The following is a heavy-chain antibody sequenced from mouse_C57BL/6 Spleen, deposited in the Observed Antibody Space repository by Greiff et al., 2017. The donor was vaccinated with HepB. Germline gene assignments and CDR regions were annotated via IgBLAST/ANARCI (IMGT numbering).Heavy chain of an antibody. CDR3: ATYSNYLDY. CDR2: IYPRSGNT. D-gene: IGHD2-5*01. V-gene: IGHV1-81*01. CDR1: GYTFTSYG. Sequence: VQLVESGAELARPGASVKLSCKASGYTFTSYGISWVKQRTGQGLEWIGEIYPRSGNTYYNEKFKGKATLTADKSSSTAYMELRSLTSEDSAVYFCATYSNYLDYWGQGTTLTVSS. J-gene: IGHJ2*01.